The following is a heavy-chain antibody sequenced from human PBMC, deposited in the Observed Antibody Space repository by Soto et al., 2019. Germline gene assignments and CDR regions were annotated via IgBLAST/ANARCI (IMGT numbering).Heavy chain of an antibody. CDR3: ARDPAP. Sequence: QVQLQESGPGLVKPSQTLSLTCTVSGGSISSGGYYWSWIRQHPGKGLEWIGYIYNSGSTYYNPSLQRRVTISADTSKNQFSLKLSSVTAAAAAVYFCARDPAPWGQGTLVSVSS. J-gene: IGHJ5*02. V-gene: IGHV4-31*03. CDR2: IYNSGST. CDR1: GGSISSGGYY.